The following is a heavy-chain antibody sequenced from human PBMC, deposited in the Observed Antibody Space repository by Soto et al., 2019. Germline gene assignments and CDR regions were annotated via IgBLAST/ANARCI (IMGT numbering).Heavy chain of an antibody. CDR2: IWYDGSKK. V-gene: IGHV3-33*01. D-gene: IGHD6-19*01. CDR1: GLTFSSYG. J-gene: IGHJ4*02. CDR3: ASDQEQWLAPGGYLDY. Sequence: QVQLVESGGGVVQPGRSLRLSCAASGLTFSSYGMHWVRQAPGKGLEWVAVIWYDGSKKYYADSVKGRFTISRDNSKNTLSLQIYSLRAVDTAVYYCASDQEQWLAPGGYLDYWGQGTLVTVSS.